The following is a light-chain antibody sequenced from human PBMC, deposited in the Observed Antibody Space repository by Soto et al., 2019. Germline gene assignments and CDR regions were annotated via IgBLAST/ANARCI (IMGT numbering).Light chain of an antibody. CDR2: DAS. J-gene: IGKJ5*01. CDR3: QEYDNHPIT. Sequence: DIQMTQSPSSLSASVGDRVTITCQASQDISNYLNWYQQKPGKAPKLLIYDASNLETGVPSRFSGSGSGTDFTLTISSMQPEDIATYCCQEYDNHPITCGRGTRLEIK. CDR1: QDISNY. V-gene: IGKV1-33*01.